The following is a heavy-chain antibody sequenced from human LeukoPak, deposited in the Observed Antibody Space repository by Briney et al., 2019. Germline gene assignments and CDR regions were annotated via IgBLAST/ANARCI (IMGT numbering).Heavy chain of an antibody. CDR1: GFTFSIYW. Sequence: GGSLRLSCAASGFTFSIYWMSWVRQVPGKGLEWVANIKKDGSETYYVDSVKGRFTISRDNAKNSLYLQMNSLRAEDTAMYYCARGRYSGTTYYFDYWGQGTLVTVSS. CDR3: ARGRYSGTTYYFDY. D-gene: IGHD5-12*01. J-gene: IGHJ4*02. V-gene: IGHV3-7*03. CDR2: IKKDGSET.